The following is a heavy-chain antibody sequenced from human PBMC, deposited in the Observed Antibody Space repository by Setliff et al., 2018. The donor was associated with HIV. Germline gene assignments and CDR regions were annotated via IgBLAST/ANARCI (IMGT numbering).Heavy chain of an antibody. CDR2: IYYIGSV. Sequence: PSETLSLTCTVSGVSITTYYWSWIRQTPGKGLEWIGYIYYIGSVIYNYSFESRVTMTLDMSKSQFSLSLRSLTAADTAVYYCASWHGGQEAFKIWGQGTKVTVSS. CDR1: GVSITTYY. V-gene: IGHV4-59*01. CDR3: ASWHGGQEAFKI. J-gene: IGHJ3*02. D-gene: IGHD3-16*01.